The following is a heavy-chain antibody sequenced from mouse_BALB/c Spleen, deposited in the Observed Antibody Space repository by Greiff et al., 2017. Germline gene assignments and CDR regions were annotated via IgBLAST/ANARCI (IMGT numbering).Heavy chain of an antibody. J-gene: IGHJ4*01. D-gene: IGHD3-2*01. CDR2: IDTADSYT. Sequence: QVQLQQPGAELVMPGASVKMSCKASGYTFTGYWMHWVKQRPGQGLEWIGAIDTADSYTSYNPKFKGKATLTVDESSSAAYMQLSSLTSEDSVVYYCARGWDSSGFYYAMDYWGQGTSVTVSS. CDR1: GYTFTGYW. V-gene: IGHV1-69*01. CDR3: ARGWDSSGFYYAMDY.